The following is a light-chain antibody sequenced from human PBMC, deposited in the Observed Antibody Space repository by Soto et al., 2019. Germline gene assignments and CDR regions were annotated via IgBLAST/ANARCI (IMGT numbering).Light chain of an antibody. J-gene: IGLJ1*01. CDR1: SSDVGGYNY. CDR2: EVS. Sequence: QSALTQPASVSGSPGQSITISCTGTSSDVGGYNYVSWYQQHPGKAPKLMIYEVSNRPSGVSNRFSGSKSGNTASLTISGLQGEDEADYYCSSYTFSTTLVFGTGTKVTVL. CDR3: SSYTFSTTLV. V-gene: IGLV2-14*01.